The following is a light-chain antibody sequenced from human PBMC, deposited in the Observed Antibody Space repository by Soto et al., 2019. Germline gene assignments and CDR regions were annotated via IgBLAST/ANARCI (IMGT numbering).Light chain of an antibody. CDR1: SSSKW. J-gene: IGKJ2*01. CDR3: QHTTDFT. V-gene: IGKV1-5*01. Sequence: DIQMTHSPSTLAASVGDTVTMTCRSSSKWLAWYQKKPGKAPKLLIYDVSNLERGVPPRFSGSTSGAESTLTITGLQPDDLGTYYCQHTTDFTFGQGTKVDI. CDR2: DVS.